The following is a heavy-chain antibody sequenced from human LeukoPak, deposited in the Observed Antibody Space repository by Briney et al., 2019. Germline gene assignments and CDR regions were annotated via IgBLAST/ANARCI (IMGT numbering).Heavy chain of an antibody. J-gene: IGHJ4*02. V-gene: IGHV4-34*01. Sequence: SETLSLTCAVYGGSFSGYYWSWIRQPPGKGLEWIGEINHSGSTNYNPSLKSRVTISVDTSKNQFSLKLSSVTAADTAVYYCARGGGYSYGFGIVATPRPRAYYFDYWGQGTLVTVPS. D-gene: IGHD5-12*01. CDR2: INHSGST. CDR1: GGSFSGYY. CDR3: ARGGGYSYGFGIVATPRPRAYYFDY.